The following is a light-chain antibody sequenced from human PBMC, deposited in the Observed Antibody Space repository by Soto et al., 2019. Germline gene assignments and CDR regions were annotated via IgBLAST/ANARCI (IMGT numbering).Light chain of an antibody. CDR2: CAS. V-gene: IGKV3-15*01. J-gene: IGKJ1*01. CDR1: QSVSRY. CDR3: QHYNSYSEA. Sequence: IVVTQSPASVSVSPVERVTLSCTASQSVSRYVAWYQQIPGQAPRLLIHCASTGAIGVPDRFSGSGSGRDFTLTISSLQPDDSATYYCQHYNSYSEAFGQGTKVE.